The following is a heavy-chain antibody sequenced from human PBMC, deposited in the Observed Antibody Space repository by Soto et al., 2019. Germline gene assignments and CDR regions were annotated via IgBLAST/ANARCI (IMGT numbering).Heavy chain of an antibody. V-gene: IGHV4-4*02. Sequence: NPSETLSLTCAVSGGSISSSNWWSWVRRPPGKGLEWIGEIYHSGSTNYNPSLKSRVTISVDKSKNQFSLKLSSVTAADTAVYYCARRIAARLYYYYGMDVWGQGTTVTVSS. J-gene: IGHJ6*02. CDR3: ARRIAARLYYYYGMDV. CDR2: IYHSGST. CDR1: GGSISSSNW. D-gene: IGHD6-6*01.